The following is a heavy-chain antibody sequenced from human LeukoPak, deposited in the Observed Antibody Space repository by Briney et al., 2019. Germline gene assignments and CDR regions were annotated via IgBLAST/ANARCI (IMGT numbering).Heavy chain of an antibody. V-gene: IGHV1-69*06. J-gene: IGHJ3*01. D-gene: IGHD3-10*01. CDR2: IIPIFGTA. Sequence: SVKVSCKASGGTFSSYAISWVRQAPGQGLEWMGGIIPIFGTANYAQKFQGRVTITADKSTSTAYMELSSLRSEDTAVYYCARDRRRTDITMVRGYAFDFWGQGTMVTVSS. CDR3: ARDRRRTDITMVRGYAFDF. CDR1: GGTFSSYA.